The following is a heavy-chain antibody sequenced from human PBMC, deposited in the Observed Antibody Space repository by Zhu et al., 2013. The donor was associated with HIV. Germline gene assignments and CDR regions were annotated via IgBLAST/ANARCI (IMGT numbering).Heavy chain of an antibody. V-gene: IGHV3-23*01. J-gene: IGHJ2*01. CDR2: ISPSGGGT. CDR1: GFTFNNYA. Sequence: EVQLLESGGALVQPGGSLRLSCEGSGFTFNNYAMSWVRQAPGKGLECVAAISPSGGGTHYSGSVKGRFIISRDSSKNTLYLQMNSLSAEDTAVYFCARDPRLRLRYFDLWGRGARVTVSS. CDR3: ARDPRLRLRYFDL. D-gene: IGHD1-1*01.